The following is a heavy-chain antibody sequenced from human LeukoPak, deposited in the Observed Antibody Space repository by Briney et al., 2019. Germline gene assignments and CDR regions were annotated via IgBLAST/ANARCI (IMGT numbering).Heavy chain of an antibody. CDR3: ATEVVESYYTFDI. CDR2: FDPEDAET. D-gene: IGHD3-22*01. CDR1: GYTLTELS. Sequence: ASVKVSCKVFGYTLTELSMHWVRQAPGKGLEWLGGFDPEDAETIYPKNFQGRVTMTEDASTGTAYMELNSLKSEDTAVYYCATEVVESYYTFDIWGQGTMVTVSS. J-gene: IGHJ3*02. V-gene: IGHV1-24*01.